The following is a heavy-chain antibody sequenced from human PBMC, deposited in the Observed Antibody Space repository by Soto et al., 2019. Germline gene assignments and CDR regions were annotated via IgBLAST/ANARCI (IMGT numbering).Heavy chain of an antibody. CDR2: INSDGSSK. Sequence: EVQLVESGGGLVQPGGSLRLSCAASGFTFTSYWMHWVRQAPGKGLVWVSRINSDGSSKTYADSEKGRFTISRDNDKNTLYLQMNSLRAEDTAVYDCARDERTAEGSYMDVWGKGTTVTVSS. CDR1: GFTFTSYW. V-gene: IGHV3-74*01. J-gene: IGHJ6*03. CDR3: ARDERTAEGSYMDV. D-gene: IGHD3-10*01.